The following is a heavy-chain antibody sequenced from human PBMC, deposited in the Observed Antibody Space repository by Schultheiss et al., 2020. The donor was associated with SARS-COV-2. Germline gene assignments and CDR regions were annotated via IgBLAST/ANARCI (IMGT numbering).Heavy chain of an antibody. D-gene: IGHD6-13*01. CDR1: GGSISSYY. CDR2: IYYSGST. CDR3: AKSFPGIAAAGIDY. V-gene: IGHV4-59*01. J-gene: IGHJ4*02. Sequence: SQTLSLTCTVSGGSISSYYWSWIRQPPGKGLEWIGYIYYSGSTNYNPSLKSRVTISVDTSKTQFSLNLSSVTTADTAVYYCAKSFPGIAAAGIDYWGQGTLVTVSS.